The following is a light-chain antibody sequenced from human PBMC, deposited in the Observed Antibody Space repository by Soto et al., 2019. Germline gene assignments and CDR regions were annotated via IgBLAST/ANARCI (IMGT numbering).Light chain of an antibody. CDR3: QPYNNWPLT. CDR2: DTS. Sequence: EVVMTQSPATLSVSPGEGVTLSRRASQGIGDTLARYQHKPGQTPRLLIYDTSTRATGVPARFSGSRSGPEFTHTFNSLQSEDFAIYYCQPYNNWPLTFGGGTKVESK. V-gene: IGKV3-15*01. J-gene: IGKJ4*01. CDR1: QGIGDT.